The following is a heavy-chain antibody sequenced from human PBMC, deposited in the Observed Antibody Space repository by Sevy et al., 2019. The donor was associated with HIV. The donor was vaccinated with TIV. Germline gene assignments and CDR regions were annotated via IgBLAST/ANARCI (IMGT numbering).Heavy chain of an antibody. J-gene: IGHJ4*02. CDR1: GYSISSGYY. Sequence: SETLSLTCTVSGYSISSGYYWGWIRQPPGKGLEWIGSIYHSGSTYYNPSLKGRVTISVDTSKNQFSLKPRSVTAADTAVYYCAGDYRDWGGYDSSGYYYGWVYWGQRTLVTVSS. D-gene: IGHD3-22*01. CDR2: IYHSGST. CDR3: AGDYRDWGGYDSSGYYYGWVY. V-gene: IGHV4-38-2*02.